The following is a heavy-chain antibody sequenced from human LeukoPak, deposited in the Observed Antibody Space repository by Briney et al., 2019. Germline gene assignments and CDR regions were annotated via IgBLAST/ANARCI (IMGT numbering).Heavy chain of an antibody. D-gene: IGHD6-6*01. CDR2: ISSSSSTI. CDR1: GFTFSSYS. V-gene: IGHV3-48*01. J-gene: IGHJ6*02. Sequence: GGSLRLSCAASGFTFSSYSMNWVRQAPGKGLEWVSYISSSSSTIYYADSVKGRFTISRDNSKNTLYLQMNSLRAEDTAVYYCARHPPEYSSPHGMDVWGQGTTVTVSS. CDR3: ARHPPEYSSPHGMDV.